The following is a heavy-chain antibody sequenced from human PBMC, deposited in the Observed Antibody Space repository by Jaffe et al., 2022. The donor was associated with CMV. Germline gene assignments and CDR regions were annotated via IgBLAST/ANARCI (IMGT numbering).Heavy chain of an antibody. CDR2: ISSSGSTI. Sequence: EVQLVESGGGLVQPGGSLRLSCAASGFTFSSYEMNWVRQAPGKGLEWVSYISSSGSTIYYADSVKGRFTISRDNAKNSLYLQMNSLRAEDTAVYYCATSGEPYYYDPRAAFDIWGQGTMVTVSS. D-gene: IGHD3-22*01. CDR1: GFTFSSYE. V-gene: IGHV3-48*03. CDR3: ATSGEPYYYDPRAAFDI. J-gene: IGHJ3*02.